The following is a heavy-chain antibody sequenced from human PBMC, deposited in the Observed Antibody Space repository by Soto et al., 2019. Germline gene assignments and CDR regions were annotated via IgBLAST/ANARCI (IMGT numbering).Heavy chain of an antibody. Sequence: SETLSLTCTVSGGSISIGDYYWSWIRPPPGKGLEWIGYIYYSGSTNYNPSLKSRVTISVDTSKNQFSLKLSSVTAADTAVYYCARGRRFGELLPTTDYWGQGTLVTVSS. D-gene: IGHD3-10*01. CDR3: ARGRRFGELLPTTDY. CDR1: GGSISIGDYY. J-gene: IGHJ4*02. CDR2: IYYSGST. V-gene: IGHV4-61*08.